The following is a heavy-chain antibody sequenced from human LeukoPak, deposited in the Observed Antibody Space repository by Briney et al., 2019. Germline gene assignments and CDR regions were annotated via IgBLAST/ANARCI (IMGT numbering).Heavy chain of an antibody. Sequence: SQTLSLTCTVSGGSISSGGYYWSWIRQHPGKGLEWIGYIYYSGSTYYNLSLKSRVTISVDTSKNQFSLKLSSVTAADTAVYYCARVKPAIRGYNWNYLDYWGQGTLVTVSS. V-gene: IGHV4-31*03. CDR1: GGSISSGGYY. CDR3: ARVKPAIRGYNWNYLDY. CDR2: IYYSGST. J-gene: IGHJ4*02. D-gene: IGHD1-20*01.